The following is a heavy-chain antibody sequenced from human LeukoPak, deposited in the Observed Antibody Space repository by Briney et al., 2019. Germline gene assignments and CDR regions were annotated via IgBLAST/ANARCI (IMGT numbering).Heavy chain of an antibody. J-gene: IGHJ4*02. CDR3: ARDRGPIAVAGPVDY. CDR2: ISYDGSNK. Sequence: GGSLRLSCAASGFTFSSYAMSWVRQAPGKGLEWVAVISYDGSNKYYADSVKGRFTISRDNAKNSLYLQMNSLRAEDTALYYCARDRGPIAVAGPVDYWGQGTLVTVSS. V-gene: IGHV3-30*03. CDR1: GFTFSSYA. D-gene: IGHD6-19*01.